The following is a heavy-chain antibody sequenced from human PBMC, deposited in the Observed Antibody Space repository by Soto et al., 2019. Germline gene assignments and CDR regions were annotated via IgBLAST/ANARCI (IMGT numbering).Heavy chain of an antibody. CDR3: AREEAIRIERWFEP. V-gene: IGHV4-31*03. D-gene: IGHD3-3*02. CDR1: VGSISSACSY. Sequence: PSETLSLTCSVSVGSISSACSYLTWIRHHPGKGLEWIGYISYSGSTHYNPSLQSRVSISVDTSKSQFSLKLSSLTAADTAVYYCAREEAIRIERWFEPWAQGTMVTVSS. CDR2: ISYSGST. J-gene: IGHJ5*02.